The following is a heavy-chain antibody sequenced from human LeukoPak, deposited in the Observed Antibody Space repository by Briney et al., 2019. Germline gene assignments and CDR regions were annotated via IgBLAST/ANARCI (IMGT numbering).Heavy chain of an antibody. J-gene: IGHJ4*02. CDR2: IYNSGST. D-gene: IGHD6-13*01. CDR1: GGSISSNY. V-gene: IGHV4-59*01. CDR3: ARALHYSSSWYFDY. Sequence: SETLSLTCTVSGGSISSNYWSWIRQPPGKGLEWIGYIYNSGSTIYNPSLKSRVTISVDTSKNQFSLKLSSVTAEDTAVYYCARALHYSSSWYFDYWGQGTLVTVSS.